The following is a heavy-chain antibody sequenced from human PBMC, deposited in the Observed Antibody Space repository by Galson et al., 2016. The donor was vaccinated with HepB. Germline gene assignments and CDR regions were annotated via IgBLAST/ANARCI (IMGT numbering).Heavy chain of an antibody. Sequence: SLRLSCAVSGFTFSSTGMHWVSQAPGKGLEWVALIWHDGSDTYYADSGKGRFTLPRDKSNNTLYIQMNSLRAEDTAVYYGAREWAYDFWTGSFYFYGLDVWGKGTTVTVSS. V-gene: IGHV3-33*01. J-gene: IGHJ6*04. CDR2: IWHDGSDT. CDR1: GFTFSSTG. D-gene: IGHD3-3*01. CDR3: AREWAYDFWTGSFYFYGLDV.